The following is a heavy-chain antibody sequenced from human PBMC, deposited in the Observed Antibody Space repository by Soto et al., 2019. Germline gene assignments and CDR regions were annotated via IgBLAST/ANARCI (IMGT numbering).Heavy chain of an antibody. CDR3: ARDAMEKYCSGGSCYSLNWFDP. Sequence: QVQLVESGGGVVQPGRSLRLSCAASGFTFSSYGMHWVRQAPGTGLEWVAVIWYDGSNKYYADSVKGRFTISRDNSKNTLYLQMNSLRAEDTAVYYCARDAMEKYCSGGSCYSLNWFDPWGQGTLVTVSS. CDR2: IWYDGSNK. D-gene: IGHD2-15*01. V-gene: IGHV3-33*01. CDR1: GFTFSSYG. J-gene: IGHJ5*02.